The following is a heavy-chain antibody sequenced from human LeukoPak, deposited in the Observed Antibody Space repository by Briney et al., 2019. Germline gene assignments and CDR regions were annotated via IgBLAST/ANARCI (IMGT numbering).Heavy chain of an antibody. V-gene: IGHV3-30-3*01. CDR1: GFTFSSYA. J-gene: IGHJ1*01. CDR2: IPYDGSNK. Sequence: GRSLRLSCAASGFTFSSYAMHWVRQAPGKGLEWVAVIPYDGSNKYYADSVKGRFTISRDNSKNTLYLQMNSLRAEDTAVYYCARDGDDRSEESLFQHWGQGTLVTVSS. D-gene: IGHD7-27*01. CDR3: ARDGDDRSEESLFQH.